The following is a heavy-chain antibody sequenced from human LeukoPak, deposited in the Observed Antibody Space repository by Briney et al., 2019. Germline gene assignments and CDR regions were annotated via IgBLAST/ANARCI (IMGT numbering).Heavy chain of an antibody. D-gene: IGHD3-9*01. V-gene: IGHV1-24*01. J-gene: IGHJ3*02. CDR3: ATYGPVLRYFDWLDLGNAFDI. Sequence: ASVKVSCKVSGYTLTELSMHWVRQAPGKGLEWMGGFDPEDGETIYAQKFQGRVTMTEGTSTDTAYMELSSLRSEDTAVYYCATYGPVLRYFDWLDLGNAFDIWGQGTMVTVSS. CDR2: FDPEDGET. CDR1: GYTLTELS.